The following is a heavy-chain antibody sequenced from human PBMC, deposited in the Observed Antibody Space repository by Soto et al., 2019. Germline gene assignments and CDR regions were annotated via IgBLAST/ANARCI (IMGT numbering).Heavy chain of an antibody. CDR2: VSIGGST. Sequence: LSCAASGFTFSSYAMGWVRQGPGKGLEWVAVVSIGGSTHYADSVRGRFTISRDNSKNTLSLQVNSLTAEDTAVYFCAKRRGAGGHFDYWGQGALVTVSS. V-gene: IGHV3-23*01. D-gene: IGHD2-15*01. CDR3: AKRRGAGGHFDY. CDR1: GFTFSSYA. J-gene: IGHJ4*02.